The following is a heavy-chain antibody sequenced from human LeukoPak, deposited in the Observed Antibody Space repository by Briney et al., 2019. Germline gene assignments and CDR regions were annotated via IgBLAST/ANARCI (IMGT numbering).Heavy chain of an antibody. V-gene: IGHV1-2*05. CDR3: ARASVTTWGRSNNWYDL. CDR1: VYTFTGYF. D-gene: IGHD4-17*01. Sequence: AGVKDSRMASVYTFTGYFLHWVRPAPGRGGEWVGRINSNSGGTNYAHKFQGRVTMTRDTYISTTYMELSRLRSYDTDVYQYARASVTTWGRSNNWYDLWGQGNLVTVSS. J-gene: IGHJ5*02. CDR2: INSNSGGT.